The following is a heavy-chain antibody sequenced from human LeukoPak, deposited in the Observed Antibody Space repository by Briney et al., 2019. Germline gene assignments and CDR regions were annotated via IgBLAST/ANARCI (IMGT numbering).Heavy chain of an antibody. J-gene: IGHJ4*02. Sequence: VASVKVSCQASGYTFTSYGISWVRQAPGQGLEWMGWISAYNGNTNYAQKLQGRVTMTTDTSTSTAYMELRSLRSDDTAVYYCARESAITAAGTLLFDYWGQGTLVTVSS. CDR2: ISAYNGNT. CDR1: GYTFTSYG. D-gene: IGHD6-13*01. V-gene: IGHV1-18*01. CDR3: ARESAITAAGTLLFDY.